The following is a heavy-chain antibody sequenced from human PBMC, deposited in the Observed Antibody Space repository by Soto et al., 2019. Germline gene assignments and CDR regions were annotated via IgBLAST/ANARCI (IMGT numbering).Heavy chain of an antibody. J-gene: IGHJ4*02. CDR3: ARDPVVRGRRSQYYFDY. V-gene: IGHV3-21*01. CDR1: GFTFSIYS. CDR2: ISSSSSYI. Sequence: PAGSLSLCFAASGFTFSIYSMNWIRQAAVNGLEWVSSISSSSSYIYYADSVKGRFTIPRDNAKNSLYLQMNSLRAEDTAVYYCARDPVVRGRRSQYYFDYWGQGTMVTVSS. D-gene: IGHD3-10*02.